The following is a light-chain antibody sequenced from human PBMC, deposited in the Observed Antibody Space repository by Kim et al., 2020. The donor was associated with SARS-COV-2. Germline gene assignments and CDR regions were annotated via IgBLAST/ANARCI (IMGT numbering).Light chain of an antibody. Sequence: LATGDRASIYCRSSHSVSSSYLAWYQQKPGQAPRLLIYGASSRATGIPDRFSGSGSRTDFTLTISRLEPEDVAVYYCQQYGSSPLTFGGGTKLEIK. CDR1: HSVSSSY. CDR3: QQYGSSPLT. V-gene: IGKV3-20*01. J-gene: IGKJ4*01. CDR2: GAS.